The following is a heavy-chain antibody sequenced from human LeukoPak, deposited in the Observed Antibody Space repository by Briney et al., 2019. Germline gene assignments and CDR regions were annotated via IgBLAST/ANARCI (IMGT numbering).Heavy chain of an antibody. CDR2: ISWNSGSI. Sequence: GGSLRLSCAASGFTFDDYAMHWVRHAPGKGLEWVSGISWNSGSIGYADSVKGRFTISRDNAKNSLYLQMNSLRAEDTALYYCAKGYCSSTSCYTNRYYFDYWGQGTLVTVSS. D-gene: IGHD2-2*02. CDR3: AKGYCSSTSCYTNRYYFDY. CDR1: GFTFDDYA. J-gene: IGHJ4*02. V-gene: IGHV3-9*01.